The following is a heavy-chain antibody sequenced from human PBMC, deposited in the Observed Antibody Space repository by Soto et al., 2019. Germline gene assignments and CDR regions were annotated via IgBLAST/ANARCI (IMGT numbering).Heavy chain of an antibody. D-gene: IGHD2-2*02. J-gene: IGHJ6*02. Sequence: ASVKVSCQDSGYNFNNYGISWGRQAPGQGFQWMGWISGYNGNTHGADKFQGRVTLTTETSKATAYIELRSLRSHDTAVYYGARDIVVGTPAIPLPFYPYDGMGVWAQGTTVTLSS. CDR2: ISGYNGNT. CDR1: GYNFNNYG. CDR3: ARDIVVGTPAIPLPFYPYDGMGV. V-gene: IGHV1-18*04.